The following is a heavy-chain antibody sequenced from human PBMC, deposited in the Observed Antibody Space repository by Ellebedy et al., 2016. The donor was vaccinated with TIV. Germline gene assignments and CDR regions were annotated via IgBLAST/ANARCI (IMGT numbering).Heavy chain of an antibody. J-gene: IGHJ4*02. Sequence: GGSLRLSXAASGFTFSSYWMHWVRQAPGKGLVWVSRINSDGSSTSYADSVKGRFTISRDNAKNTLYLQMNSLRAEDTAVYYCARGSSSSSLSLDYWGQGTLVTVSS. CDR1: GFTFSSYW. D-gene: IGHD6-6*01. V-gene: IGHV3-74*01. CDR2: INSDGSST. CDR3: ARGSSSSSLSLDY.